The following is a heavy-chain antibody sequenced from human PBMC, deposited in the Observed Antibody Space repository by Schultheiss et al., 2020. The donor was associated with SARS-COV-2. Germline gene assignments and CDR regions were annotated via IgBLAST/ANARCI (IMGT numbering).Heavy chain of an antibody. Sequence: GGSLRLSCAASGFTFSNAWMSWVRQAPGKGLEWVGRIKSKTDGGTTDYAAPVKGRVTILRDELKNTLYLQMNRLKIEVTAVYYCTTDRGDSVVVPAAKYYFDYWGQGTLVTVSS. D-gene: IGHD2-2*01. CDR2: IKSKTDGGTT. CDR1: GFTFSNAW. V-gene: IGHV3-15*01. CDR3: TTDRGDSVVVPAAKYYFDY. J-gene: IGHJ4*02.